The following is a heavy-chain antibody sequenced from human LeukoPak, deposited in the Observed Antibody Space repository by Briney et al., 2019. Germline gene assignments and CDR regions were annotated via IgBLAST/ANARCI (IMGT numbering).Heavy chain of an antibody. D-gene: IGHD3-22*01. V-gene: IGHV3-23*01. CDR3: ARENYDSKGYTT. CDR1: GSTFSSYV. J-gene: IGHJ5*02. CDR2: TSARGDNK. Sequence: GGSLRLSCAASGSTFSSYVMTWVRQAPGMGLEWVSATSARGDNKYYTDSVKGRFTISRDNSRYTLYLQMNSLRAEDTAVYYCARENYDSKGYTTWGQGTLVTVSS.